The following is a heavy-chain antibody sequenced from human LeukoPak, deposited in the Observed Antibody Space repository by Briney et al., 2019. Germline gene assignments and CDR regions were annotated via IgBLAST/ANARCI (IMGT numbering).Heavy chain of an antibody. V-gene: IGHV4-31*03. J-gene: IGHJ5*02. CDR3: ARTRTTTVVTKGGNWFDP. CDR2: IYYSGST. Sequence: SETLSLTCTVSGGSISRGGYYWSWIRQHPGKGLEWIGYIYYSGSTYYNPSLKSRVTISVDTSKNQFSLKLSSVTAADTAVYYCARTRTTTVVTKGGNWFDPWGQGTLVAVSS. D-gene: IGHD4-23*01. CDR1: GGSISRGGYY.